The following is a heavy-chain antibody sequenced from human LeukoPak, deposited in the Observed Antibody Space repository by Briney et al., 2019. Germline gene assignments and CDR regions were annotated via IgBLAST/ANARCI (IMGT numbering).Heavy chain of an antibody. V-gene: IGHV4-61*01. J-gene: IGHJ5*02. CDR1: GGSVSSGSYY. CDR2: IYYSGST. D-gene: IGHD6-13*01. CDR3: ARVLAAAGWFDP. Sequence: SETLSLTCTVSGGSVSSGSYYWNWIRQPPGKGLEWIGYIYYSGSTNYNPSLKSRVTISVDTSKNQFSLKLSSVTAVDTAVYYCARVLAAAGWFDPWGQGTLVTVSS.